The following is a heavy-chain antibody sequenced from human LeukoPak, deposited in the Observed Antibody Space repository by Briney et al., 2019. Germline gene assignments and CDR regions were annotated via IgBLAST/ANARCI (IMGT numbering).Heavy chain of an antibody. CDR2: ISGSGGST. CDR3: AKLPRVPKTFDI. Sequence: GGSLRLSCAASGFTFSDYYMSWIRQAPGKGLEWVSAISGSGGSTYYADSVKGRFTISRDNSKNTLYLQMNSLRAEDTAVYYCAKLPRVPKTFDIWGQGTMVTVSS. V-gene: IGHV3-23*01. CDR1: GFTFSDYY. J-gene: IGHJ3*02.